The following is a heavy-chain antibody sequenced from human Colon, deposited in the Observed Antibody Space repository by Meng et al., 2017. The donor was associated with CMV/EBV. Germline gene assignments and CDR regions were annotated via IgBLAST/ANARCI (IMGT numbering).Heavy chain of an antibody. D-gene: IGHD6-25*01. CDR1: GYTVTSLD. V-gene: IGHV1-8*01. CDR2: MSPKSGIT. J-gene: IGHJ4*02. Sequence: VSGKASGYTVTSLDINWVRQAAGQGLEWMGYMSPKSGITGYAQKFQDRVTMTRDTSISTFYMELSSLRSDDTAVYYCARGVAAGVGYWGQGTLVTVSS. CDR3: ARGVAAGVGY.